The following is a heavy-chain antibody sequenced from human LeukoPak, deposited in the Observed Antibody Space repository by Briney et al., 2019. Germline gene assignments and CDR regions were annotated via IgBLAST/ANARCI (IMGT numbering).Heavy chain of an antibody. CDR1: GFTVSSNY. CDR3: ARDFSGSLDY. CDR2: ISSSSSYI. J-gene: IGHJ4*02. D-gene: IGHD1-26*01. V-gene: IGHV3-21*01. Sequence: GGSLRLSCAASGFTVSSNYMSWVRQAPGKGLEWVSSISSSSSYIYYADSVKGRFTISRDNAKNSLYLQMNSLRAEDTAVYYCARDFSGSLDYWGQGTLVTVSS.